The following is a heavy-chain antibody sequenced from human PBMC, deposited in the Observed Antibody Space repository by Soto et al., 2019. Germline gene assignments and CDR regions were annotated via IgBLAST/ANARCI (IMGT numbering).Heavy chain of an antibody. CDR3: VMVDNYVTPTPQDV. D-gene: IGHD3-16*01. CDR2: IGPYTGNT. V-gene: IGHV1-18*01. Sequence: QVQLVQSGDEVKKPGASVKVSSKASGYIFVNYGIAWVRQAPGQGLEWMGWIGPYTGNTHSATKVQGRLTMTTDTSTSTAYMDLGSLTSDDTAVYYCVMVDNYVTPTPQDVWGQGTTVTVSS. CDR1: GYIFVNYG. J-gene: IGHJ6*02.